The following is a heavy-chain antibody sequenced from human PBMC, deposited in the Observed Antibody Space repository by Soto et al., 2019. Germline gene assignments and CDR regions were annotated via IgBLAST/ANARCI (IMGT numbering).Heavy chain of an antibody. CDR2: VYSSGST. D-gene: IGHD3-16*01. Sequence: QVQLQESGPGLVKPSETLSLTCTVFGDSISGYYWSWVRQSPGKGLEWIGYVYSSGSTVYNPSLESRVTMSIDTSKNHFSLRLNSVTAADTAIYYCARLVYYFYYMDVWGKGTTVSVSS. CDR3: ARLVYYFYYMDV. V-gene: IGHV4-59*08. J-gene: IGHJ6*03. CDR1: GDSISGYY.